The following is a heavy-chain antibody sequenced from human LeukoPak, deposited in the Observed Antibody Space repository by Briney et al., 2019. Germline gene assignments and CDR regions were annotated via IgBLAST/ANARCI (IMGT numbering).Heavy chain of an antibody. CDR2: IRATYGRT. V-gene: IGHV3-23*01. CDR1: GFTFSSYV. J-gene: IGHJ4*02. D-gene: IGHD3-10*02. CDR3: AKRPLDVSCFDS. Sequence: GGSLRLSCAASGFTFSSYVMSWVRQAPGKGLEWVSNIRATYGRTYYPDSVKGRFTISRDNYKNTLSLEMNSLRAEDTAVFFCAKRPLDVSCFDSWGQGALVTVSS.